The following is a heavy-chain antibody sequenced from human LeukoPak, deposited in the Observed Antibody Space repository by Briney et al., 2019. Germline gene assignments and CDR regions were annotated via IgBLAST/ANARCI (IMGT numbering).Heavy chain of an antibody. CDR2: ISGSGGFP. CDR3: AKSPYNYGSPYYFDY. CDR1: GFTFSNYA. D-gene: IGHD5-18*01. J-gene: IGHJ4*02. V-gene: IGHV3-23*01. Sequence: PGGSLRLSCAASGFTFSNYAMNWVRQAPGKGLEWVSSISGSGGFPYYADSVKGRFTIIRDNSKSTLYLQMNSLRAEDTAVYYCAKSPYNYGSPYYFDYWGQGTLVSVSS.